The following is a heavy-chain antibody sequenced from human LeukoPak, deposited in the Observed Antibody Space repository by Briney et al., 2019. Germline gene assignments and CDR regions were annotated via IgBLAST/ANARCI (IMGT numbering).Heavy chain of an antibody. D-gene: IGHD1-26*01. Sequence: GGSLRLSCAPSGFTLNSYWMHWVRQAPGKGLVWVSRINSDESSTTYVDSVKGRFTISRDNAKNTLYLQMDSLRVEDTAVYFCARGAHVLDIRGQGTMVTVSS. J-gene: IGHJ3*02. CDR3: ARGAHVLDI. CDR1: GFTLNSYW. CDR2: INSDESST. V-gene: IGHV3-74*01.